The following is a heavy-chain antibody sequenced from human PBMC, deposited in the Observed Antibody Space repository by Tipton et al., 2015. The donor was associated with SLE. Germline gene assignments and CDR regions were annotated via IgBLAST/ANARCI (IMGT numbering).Heavy chain of an antibody. CDR2: MTPNSGNT. J-gene: IGHJ3*02. V-gene: IGHV1-8*02. D-gene: IGHD3-22*01. Sequence: QLVQSGAEVKKPGASVKVSCKASGYTFRNYDINWVRQASGHGLEWMGWMTPNSGNTGYSETFQGRITLTRDTSINTAYMELSSLTSDDTAVYYCARHYYDSRGYNLDIWGQGTMVTVSS. CDR1: GYTFRNYD. CDR3: ARHYYDSRGYNLDI.